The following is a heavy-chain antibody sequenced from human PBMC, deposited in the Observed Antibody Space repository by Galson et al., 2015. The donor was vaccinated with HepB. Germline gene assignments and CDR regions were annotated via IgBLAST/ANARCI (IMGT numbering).Heavy chain of an antibody. CDR3: ARAHSSNSNGRDV. V-gene: IGHV4-31*03. D-gene: IGHD6-6*01. CDR1: GGAVSSGGYY. J-gene: IGHJ6*02. Sequence: TLSLTCTVSGGAVSSGGYYWSWIRQHPGEGLEWIAFIFYTGNSYYNPSLKSRVTISVDTSKTQFSLKLNSVTAADTAVYYCARAHSSNSNGRDVWCQGTMATVSS. CDR2: IFYTGNS.